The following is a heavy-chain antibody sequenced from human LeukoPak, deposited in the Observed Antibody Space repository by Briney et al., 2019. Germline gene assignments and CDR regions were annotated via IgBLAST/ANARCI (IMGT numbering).Heavy chain of an antibody. D-gene: IGHD1-26*01. V-gene: IGHV1-69*13. J-gene: IGHJ5*02. CDR2: IIPIFGTA. Sequence: SVKVSCKASGGTFSSYAISWVRQAPGQGLEWMGGIIPIFGTANYAQKFQGRVTITADESTSTAYMELSSLRSEDTAVHYCARDNSGSYSWFDPWGQGTLVTVSS. CDR1: GGTFSSYA. CDR3: ARDNSGSYSWFDP.